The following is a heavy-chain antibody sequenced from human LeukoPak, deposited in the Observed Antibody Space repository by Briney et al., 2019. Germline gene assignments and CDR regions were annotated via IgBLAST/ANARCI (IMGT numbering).Heavy chain of an antibody. J-gene: IGHJ4*02. CDR3: VRPDYTTSSTFDD. V-gene: IGHV1-46*01. CDR1: GYTFSTYY. Sequence: ASVKVSCKASGYTFSTYYMHWVRRAPGQGVEWMGIMNPSGGSTNYAQKFQRRFPMSTDTSTSTVYIALRHFRSQDTAVYYCVRPDYTTSSTFDDWGQGTLLTVSS. CDR2: MNPSGGST. D-gene: IGHD6-6*01.